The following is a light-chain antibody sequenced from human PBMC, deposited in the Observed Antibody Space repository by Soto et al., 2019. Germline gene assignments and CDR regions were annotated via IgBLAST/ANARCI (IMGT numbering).Light chain of an antibody. Sequence: EIVITHFPTTLSVCSGERAPPSCRASQSVSSNLAWYQQKPGQAPRLLIYGASTRATGIPARFSGSGSGTEFTLTISSLQSEDFAVYYCQQYNNWPPWTFGQGTKVDIK. V-gene: IGKV3-15*01. CDR2: GAS. CDR3: QQYNNWPPWT. J-gene: IGKJ1*01. CDR1: QSVSSN.